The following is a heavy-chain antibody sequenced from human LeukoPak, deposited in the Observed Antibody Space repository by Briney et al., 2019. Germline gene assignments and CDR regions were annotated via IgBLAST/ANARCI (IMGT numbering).Heavy chain of an antibody. J-gene: IGHJ4*02. CDR2: IYRAGNT. V-gene: IGHV3-53*01. CDR1: GFTVSSNY. Sequence: GGSLRLSCAASGFTVSSNYMTWVRQAPGKGLEWVSVIYRAGNTYYADSVKGRFTISRDNSKNTLYLQMNSLRAEDTAVYYCAKGGWHIVVVTACDYWGQGTLVTVSS. CDR3: AKGGWHIVVVTACDY. D-gene: IGHD2-21*02.